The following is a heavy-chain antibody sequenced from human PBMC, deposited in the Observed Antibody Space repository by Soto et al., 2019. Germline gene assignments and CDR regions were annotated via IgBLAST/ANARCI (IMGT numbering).Heavy chain of an antibody. CDR2: INPSGGST. CDR3: ASRDTAYGPSYYYYGMDV. CDR1: GYTLTSYY. D-gene: IGHD5-18*01. J-gene: IGHJ6*02. Sequence: GASVKVSCKASGYTLTSYYMHWVRQAPGQGLEWMGIINPSGGSTSYAQKFQGRVTMTRDTSTSTVYMELSSLRSEDTAVYYCASRDTAYGPSYYYYGMDVWGQGTTVTVSS. V-gene: IGHV1-46*01.